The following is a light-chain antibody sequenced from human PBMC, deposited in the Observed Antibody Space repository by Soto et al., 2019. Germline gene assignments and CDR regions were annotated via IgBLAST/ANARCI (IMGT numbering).Light chain of an antibody. CDR2: RNN. V-gene: IGLV1-47*01. Sequence: QSVLTQSPSASGTPGQRVTISCSGSRSNIGRNFAYWYQHVPGTAPRLLIQRNNERPSGVPDRFSGSKSGTSVSLAISGLRSDDEATYYCAAWDDTLDAPVFGRGTKLTVL. CDR3: AAWDDTLDAPV. J-gene: IGLJ3*02. CDR1: RSNIGRNF.